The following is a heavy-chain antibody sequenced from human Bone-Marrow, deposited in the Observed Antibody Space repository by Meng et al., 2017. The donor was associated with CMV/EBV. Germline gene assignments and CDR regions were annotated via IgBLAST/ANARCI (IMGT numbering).Heavy chain of an antibody. V-gene: IGHV3-15*01. CDR1: GFTFSNAW. CDR3: ANGIVVVDAFDI. D-gene: IGHD2-15*01. Sequence: GESLKISCAASGFTFSNAWMSWVRQAPGKGLEWVGLIKSKTDGGTTDYAAPVKGRFTIPRDDSKNTLYLQMNSLRAEDTAVYYCANGIVVVDAFDIWGQGTMVTVSS. J-gene: IGHJ3*02. CDR2: IKSKTDGGTT.